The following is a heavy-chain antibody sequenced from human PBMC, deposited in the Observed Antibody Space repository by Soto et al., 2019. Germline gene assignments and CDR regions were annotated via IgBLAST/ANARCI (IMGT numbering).Heavy chain of an antibody. V-gene: IGHV4-31*03. CDR3: ASDSSGTYYASSCYTDDDHFDI. CDR1: GGSITSGGYY. J-gene: IGHJ3*02. D-gene: IGHD3-22*01. Sequence: SETLSLTGTVSGGSITSGGYYWSWIRQHPGKGLERIGYIYYRGSTYYNPSLKRRVTISVDTSKNQFSMKLSPVTASDTSAHYCASDSSGTYYASSCYTDDDHFDIWGQGTMVSVSS. CDR2: IYYRGST.